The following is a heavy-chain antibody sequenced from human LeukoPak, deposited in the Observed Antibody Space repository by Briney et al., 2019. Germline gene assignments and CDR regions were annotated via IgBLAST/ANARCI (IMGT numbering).Heavy chain of an antibody. Sequence: PGGSLRLSCAASGFTFSSYAMHWVRQAPGKGLEWVAVISYDGSNKYYADSVKGRFTISRDNSKNTLYLQMNSLRAEDTAVYHCAREGGYGDSGMGFDYWGQGTLVTVSS. J-gene: IGHJ4*02. D-gene: IGHD4-17*01. V-gene: IGHV3-30-3*01. CDR3: AREGGYGDSGMGFDY. CDR1: GFTFSSYA. CDR2: ISYDGSNK.